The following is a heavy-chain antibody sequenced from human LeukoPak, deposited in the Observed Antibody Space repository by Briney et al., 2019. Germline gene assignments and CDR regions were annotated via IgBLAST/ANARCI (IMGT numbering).Heavy chain of an antibody. V-gene: IGHV5-51*01. Sequence: RGESLKISCKGSGYSFTSYWIGWVRQMPGKGLEWMGIIYPGDSDTRYSPSFQGQVTISADKSISTAYLQWSSLKASDTAMYYCARLLSDCSSTSCYGQHWFDPWGQGPLITVSS. CDR1: GYSFTSYW. CDR2: IYPGDSDT. J-gene: IGHJ5*02. D-gene: IGHD2-2*01. CDR3: ARLLSDCSSTSCYGQHWFDP.